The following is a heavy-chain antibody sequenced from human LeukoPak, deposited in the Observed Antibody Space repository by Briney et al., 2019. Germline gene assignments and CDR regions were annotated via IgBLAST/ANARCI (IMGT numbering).Heavy chain of an antibody. CDR2: ISSSSSTI. CDR1: GFTFSSYS. CDR3: VTGQLDSLYYFDY. J-gene: IGHJ4*02. D-gene: IGHD1-1*01. V-gene: IGHV3-48*01. Sequence: GGSLRLSCAASGFTFSSYSMNWVRQAPGKGLEWVSYISSSSSTIYYADSVKGRFTISRDNAKNSLYLQMNSLRAEDTAVYYCVTGQLDSLYYFDYWGQGTLVTVSS.